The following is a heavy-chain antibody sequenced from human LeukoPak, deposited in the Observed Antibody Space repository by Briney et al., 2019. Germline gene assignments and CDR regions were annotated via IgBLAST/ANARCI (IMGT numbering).Heavy chain of an antibody. Sequence: PGGSLRLSCAASGLSVRNKYMSWVRQAPGRGLEWVSVIHTGGRAYYADSVRGRFTISRDNSENTLYLQMNSLRVEDPSLYYCSTRPGAYDLPYFDYWGQGTLVSVSS. J-gene: IGHJ4*02. D-gene: IGHD5-12*01. CDR3: STRPGAYDLPYFDY. CDR1: GLSVRNKY. CDR2: IHTGGRA. V-gene: IGHV3-66*01.